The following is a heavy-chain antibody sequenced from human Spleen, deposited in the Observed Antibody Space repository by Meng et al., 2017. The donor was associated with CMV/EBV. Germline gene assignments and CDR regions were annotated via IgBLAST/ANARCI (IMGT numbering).Heavy chain of an antibody. Sequence: CGGTGFTFGRYRVSWVRRAPWKGLVWVSCSSGGGGSTFYAGVMVSRFTSSRENSKNTLYLQMNSLRADDTAVYYSAKDRMTIAVLDYWGQGTLVTVSS. CDR3: AKDRMTIAVLDY. J-gene: IGHJ4*02. CDR1: GFTFGRYR. D-gene: IGHD6-19*01. CDR2: SSGGGGST. V-gene: IGHV3-23*01.